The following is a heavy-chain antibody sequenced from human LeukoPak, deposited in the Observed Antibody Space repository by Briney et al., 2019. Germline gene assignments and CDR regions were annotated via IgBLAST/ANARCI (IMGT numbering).Heavy chain of an antibody. J-gene: IGHJ6*03. V-gene: IGHV3-23*01. CDR1: GFTFSSYA. CDR3: AKDQLELHDYYYYMDV. Sequence: GGSLRLSCAASGFTFSSYAMSWVRQAPGKGLEWVSAISGSGGSTYYADSVKGRFTISRDNSKNTLYLQMNSLRAEDTAVYYCAKDQLELHDYYYYMDVWGKGTTVTVSS. D-gene: IGHD1-7*01. CDR2: ISGSGGST.